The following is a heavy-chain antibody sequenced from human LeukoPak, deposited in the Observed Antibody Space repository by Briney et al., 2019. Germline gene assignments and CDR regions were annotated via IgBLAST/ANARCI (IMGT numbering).Heavy chain of an antibody. CDR3: AREYSSGRAWYDP. CDR1: GGAISTYY. V-gene: IGHV4-59*01. Sequence: PSETLSLTCTVSGGAISTYYWTWIRLPPGKGLEWIGYVYYTGSTNYNASLKSRVTISVDTSKNQFSLKLSSVTAADTAVYYCAREYSSGRAWYDPWGQGTLVTVSS. CDR2: VYYTGST. J-gene: IGHJ5*02. D-gene: IGHD3-22*01.